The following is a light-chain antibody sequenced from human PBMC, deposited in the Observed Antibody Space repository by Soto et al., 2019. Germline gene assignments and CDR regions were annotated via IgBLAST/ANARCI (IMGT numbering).Light chain of an antibody. CDR2: EVS. Sequence: QSALTQPASVSGSPGQSITISCTGTSRDVGAYNYVSWYQQHPDKAPKLMIYEVSNRPSGVSNRFSGSKSGNTASLTISGIQAEDEADYYCSSYTSSSALVFGGATKLTVL. J-gene: IGLJ2*01. V-gene: IGLV2-14*03. CDR1: SRDVGAYNY. CDR3: SSYTSSSALV.